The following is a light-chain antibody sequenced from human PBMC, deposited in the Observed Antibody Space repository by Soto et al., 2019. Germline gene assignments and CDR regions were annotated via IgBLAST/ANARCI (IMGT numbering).Light chain of an antibody. V-gene: IGLV1-40*01. Sequence: QSVLTQPPSVSGAPGQRVTISFTGSSSNIGAGYDVHWYQQLPGTAPKLLIYGNSNRPSGVPYRVSGSKSGTSSSLAITGLQDEDEADYYCQSYDSSLSAHVVFGGGTKVTVL. CDR2: GNS. J-gene: IGLJ2*01. CDR1: SSNIGAGYD. CDR3: QSYDSSLSAHVV.